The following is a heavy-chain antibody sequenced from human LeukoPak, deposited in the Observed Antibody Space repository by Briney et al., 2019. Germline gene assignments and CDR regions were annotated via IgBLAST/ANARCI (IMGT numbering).Heavy chain of an antibody. CDR1: GGSISTSSYY. Sequence: SETLSLTCTVSGGSISTSSYYWGWIRQPPGKGLEWIGSMYHSGSTYYNPSLKSRVTMSVDTSKNQFSLKLSSVTAADTAVYYCAGSYYYGSGGLNYYYYMDVWGKGTTVTISS. CDR3: AGSYYYGSGGLNYYYYMDV. J-gene: IGHJ6*03. V-gene: IGHV4-39*07. D-gene: IGHD3-10*01. CDR2: MYHSGST.